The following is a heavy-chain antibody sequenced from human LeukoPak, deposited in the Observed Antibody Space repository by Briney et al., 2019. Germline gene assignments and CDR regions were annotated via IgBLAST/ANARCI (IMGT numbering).Heavy chain of an antibody. J-gene: IGHJ4*02. Sequence: GGSLRLSCAASGFTVSSNYMSWVRQAPGKGLEWVSVIYSGGSTYYADSVKGRFTISRDNSKNTLYLQMSSLRADDTAVYYCATVSVAAAGTPFDYWGQGSLVTVSS. D-gene: IGHD6-13*01. CDR2: IYSGGST. CDR1: GFTVSSNY. V-gene: IGHV3-66*01. CDR3: ATVSVAAAGTPFDY.